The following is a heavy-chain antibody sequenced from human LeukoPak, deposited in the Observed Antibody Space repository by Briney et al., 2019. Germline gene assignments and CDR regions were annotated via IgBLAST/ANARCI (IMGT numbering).Heavy chain of an antibody. J-gene: IGHJ6*03. CDR3: ARVSYLRWYMDV. CDR2: IYYSGST. CDR1: GGSISSSSYY. V-gene: IGHV4-39*07. D-gene: IGHD4-23*01. Sequence: PSETLSLTCTVSGGSISSSSYYWGWIRQPPGKGLEWIGSIYYSGSTYYNPSLKSRVTISVDTSKNQFSLKLSSVTAADTAVYYCARVSYLRWYMDVWGKGTTVTVSS.